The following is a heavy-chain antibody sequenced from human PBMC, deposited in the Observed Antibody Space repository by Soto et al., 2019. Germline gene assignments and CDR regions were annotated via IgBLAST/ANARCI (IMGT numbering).Heavy chain of an antibody. CDR1: DGSISGFY. J-gene: IGHJ4*02. CDR3: ARGSWFSYDNSGYFDH. D-gene: IGHD3-22*01. V-gene: IGHV4-59*01. Sequence: SETLSLTCTVSDGSISGFYFNWVRQPPGKGLEWIANIHLTGGTNYNPSLESRVAISIDTSKNQLSLKLSSVTAADTAVYYCARGSWFSYDNSGYFDHWGQGTLVTVSS. CDR2: IHLTGGT.